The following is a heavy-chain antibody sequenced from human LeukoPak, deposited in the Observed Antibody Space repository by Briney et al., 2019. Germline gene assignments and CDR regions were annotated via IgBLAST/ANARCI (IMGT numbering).Heavy chain of an antibody. D-gene: IGHD5-12*01. Sequence: PSETLSLTCAVYGGSFSGYYWIWIRQPSGKGLEWIGEINHSGSTNYNPSLKSRVTISVDKSKNQFSLKLSSVTAADTAVYYCARELFGYSGYYFDYWGQGTLVTVSS. J-gene: IGHJ4*02. CDR1: GGSFSGYY. V-gene: IGHV4-34*01. CDR3: ARELFGYSGYYFDY. CDR2: INHSGST.